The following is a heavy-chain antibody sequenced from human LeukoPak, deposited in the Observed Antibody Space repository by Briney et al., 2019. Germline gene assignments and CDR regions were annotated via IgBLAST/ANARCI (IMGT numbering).Heavy chain of an antibody. CDR2: IHNGGST. CDR1: GGSISSSSHY. D-gene: IGHD1/OR15-1a*01. V-gene: IGHV4-39*01. Sequence: SETVTLTCTVSGGSISSSSHYWGRIRQPPGNGLEWIGNIHNGGSTYYNPSLESRVTMSVDTSKNQVSLRLTSVTAADTAVYYCARSDCLPSTCNNFYGIDTWGQGTTFTVSS. J-gene: IGHJ6*02. CDR3: ARSDCLPSTCNNFYGIDT.